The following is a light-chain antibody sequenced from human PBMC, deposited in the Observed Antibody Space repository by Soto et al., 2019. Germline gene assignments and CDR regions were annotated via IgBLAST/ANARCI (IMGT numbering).Light chain of an antibody. CDR3: QQYKSYKT. Sequence: DIPMTQSPSTLSASVGDRVTITCRARQTISSGLAWYQQKPGKAPKVLIYDASTLESGVPSRFSGSGSGTEFTLTISSLQPDDFATYYCQQYKSYKTFGQGTKVEIK. CDR1: QTISSG. J-gene: IGKJ1*01. V-gene: IGKV1-5*01. CDR2: DAS.